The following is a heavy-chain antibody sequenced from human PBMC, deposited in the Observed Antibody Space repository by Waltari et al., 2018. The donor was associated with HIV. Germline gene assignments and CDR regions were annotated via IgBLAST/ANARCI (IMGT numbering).Heavy chain of an antibody. CDR3: ARELKQLSPQDYDSPPRGFDI. CDR2: IIPIFDTS. J-gene: IGHJ3*02. CDR1: GGTFSSYA. D-gene: IGHD3-22*01. V-gene: IGHV1-69*12. Sequence: QVQLVQSGAEVKKPGSSVKVSCKAYGGTFSSYAISWMPPAPGQGLEWMGGIIPIFDTSNYAQKFQGRVTITADESTSTAYMELSSLRSDDTAVYYCARELKQLSPQDYDSPPRGFDIWGQGTMVTVSS.